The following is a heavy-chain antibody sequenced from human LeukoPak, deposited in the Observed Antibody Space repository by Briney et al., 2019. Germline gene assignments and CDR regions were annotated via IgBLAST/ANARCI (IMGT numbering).Heavy chain of an antibody. CDR1: GYTFTVYY. J-gene: IGHJ5*02. CDR2: INPNSGGT. Sequence: ASVKVSCKASGYTFTVYYMHWVRQAPGQGLEWMGWINPNSGGTNYAQKFQGRVTMTRDTSISTAYMELSRLRSDDTAVYYCARPLWFGELLAYNWFDPWGQGTLVTVSS. CDR3: ARPLWFGELLAYNWFDP. V-gene: IGHV1-2*02. D-gene: IGHD3-10*01.